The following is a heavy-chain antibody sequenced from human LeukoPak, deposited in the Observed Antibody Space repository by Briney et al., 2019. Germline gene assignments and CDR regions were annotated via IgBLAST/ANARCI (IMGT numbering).Heavy chain of an antibody. J-gene: IGHJ5*02. CDR1: GYTFTGYY. CDR3: ARDPEHSGYYGSGSSNWFDP. Sequence: ASVKVSCKASGYTFTGYYMHWVRQAPGQGLEWMGWINPNSGGTNYAQKFQGRVTMTRDTSISTAYMELSRLRSDDTAVYYCARDPEHSGYYGSGSSNWFDPWGQGTLVTVSS. V-gene: IGHV1-2*02. D-gene: IGHD3-10*01. CDR2: INPNSGGT.